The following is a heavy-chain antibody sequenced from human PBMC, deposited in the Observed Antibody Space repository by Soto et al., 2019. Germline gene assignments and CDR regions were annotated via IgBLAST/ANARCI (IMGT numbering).Heavy chain of an antibody. CDR1: GFTFRNYG. CDR2: IWYDGNNK. D-gene: IGHD3-10*01. Sequence: QVHLVESGGGVVQPGRSVRLSCAASGFTFRNYGMHWVRLAPGKGLEWVALIWYDGNNKYYADSLKDRFSISRDNSNNMLYLQMNSLRAEDTAVYYCARLGGSGSYTVDYWGQGTLVTVSS. V-gene: IGHV3-33*01. J-gene: IGHJ4*02. CDR3: ARLGGSGSYTVDY.